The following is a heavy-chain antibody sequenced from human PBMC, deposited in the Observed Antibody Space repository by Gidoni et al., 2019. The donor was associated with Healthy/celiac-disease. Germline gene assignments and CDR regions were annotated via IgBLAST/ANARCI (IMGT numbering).Heavy chain of an antibody. CDR1: GFTVNRNY. CDR3: ARGPAEDGYNSLYYYYGMDV. CDR2: IYSGGRT. V-gene: IGHV3-53*01. J-gene: IGHJ6*02. Sequence: EVQLVESGGGLIQPGGSLRLSCAASGFTVNRNYMTWVRQAPGKGLEWVSVIYSGGRTYYAESVKGRFTISRDNSKNTLYLQMNSLRAEDTAVYYCARGPAEDGYNSLYYYYGMDVWGQGTTVTVSS. D-gene: IGHD5-12*01.